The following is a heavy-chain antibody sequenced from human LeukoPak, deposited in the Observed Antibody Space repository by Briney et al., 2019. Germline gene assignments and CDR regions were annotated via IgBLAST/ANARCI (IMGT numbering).Heavy chain of an antibody. D-gene: IGHD6-13*01. CDR3: ARVRYPDSTCYFDY. V-gene: IGHV4-30-2*01. J-gene: IGHJ4*02. CDR2: IYHGGST. Sequence: SQTLSLTCAVSGGSISSGGYSWSWVRQPPGKGLEWIGYIYHGGSTNYNPSLKSRVTISVDRSKNQFSLKLNSVTAADTAVYYCARVRYPDSTCYFDYWGQGTLVIVSS. CDR1: GGSISSGGYS.